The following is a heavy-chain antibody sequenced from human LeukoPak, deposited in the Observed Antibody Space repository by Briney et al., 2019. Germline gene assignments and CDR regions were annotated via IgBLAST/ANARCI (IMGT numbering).Heavy chain of an antibody. V-gene: IGHV3-53*01. CDR3: ARVKDTGFDV. J-gene: IGHJ3*01. D-gene: IGHD2-15*01. Sequence: PGGSLRLSCAASGFTVSSNYMNWVRQAPGKGLEWVSVIYTGGNTYYADSVKGRFTISRDNAENSLYLQMNSLRAEDTAVYYCARVKDTGFDVWGQGTMVTVSS. CDR1: GFTVSSNY. CDR2: IYTGGNT.